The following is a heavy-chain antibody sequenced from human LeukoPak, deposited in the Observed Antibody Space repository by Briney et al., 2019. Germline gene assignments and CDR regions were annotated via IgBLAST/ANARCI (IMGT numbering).Heavy chain of an antibody. CDR3: ARAAPVRGVTFFDY. D-gene: IGHD3-10*01. J-gene: IGHJ4*02. V-gene: IGHV3-30*04. Sequence: GGSLRLSCATSGFTFRSHAMHWVRQAPGKGLEWVAVISKDGSDEYYADSVKGRFTVSRDPSKNSLYLQMNNLRGEDTAVYYCARAAPVRGVTFFDYWGQGTLITVSS. CDR2: ISKDGSDE. CDR1: GFTFRSHA.